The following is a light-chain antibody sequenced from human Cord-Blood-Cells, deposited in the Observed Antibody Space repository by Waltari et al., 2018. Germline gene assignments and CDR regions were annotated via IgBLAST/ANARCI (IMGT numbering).Light chain of an antibody. CDR1: SSNIGAGSD. J-gene: IGLJ3*02. Sequence: QSVLTPPPSVAGAPGQRVTISCTGSSSNIGAGSDVHWYQQLPGTAPKLLIYGNSNRPSGVPDRFSGSKSGTSASLAITGLQAEDEADYYCQSYDSSPLWVFGGGTKLTVL. CDR3: QSYDSSPLWV. V-gene: IGLV1-40*01. CDR2: GNS.